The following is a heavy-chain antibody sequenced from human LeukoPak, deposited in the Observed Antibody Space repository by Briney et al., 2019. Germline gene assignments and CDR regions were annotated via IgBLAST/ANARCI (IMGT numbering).Heavy chain of an antibody. CDR2: INHSGST. D-gene: IGHD6-13*01. J-gene: IGHJ4*02. V-gene: IGHV4-34*01. CDR1: GGSFSGYY. CDR3: ARGRRSSWYLDH. Sequence: SETLSLTCAVYGGSFSGYYWSWIRQPPGKGLEWIGEINHSGSTNYNPSLKSRVTISVDTSKNQFSLKLSSVTAADTAVYYCARGRRSSWYLDHWGQGTLVTVSS.